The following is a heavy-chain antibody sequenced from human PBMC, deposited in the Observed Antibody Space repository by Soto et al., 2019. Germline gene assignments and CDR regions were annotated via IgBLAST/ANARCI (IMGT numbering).Heavy chain of an antibody. D-gene: IGHD3-16*01. CDR2: ISGSGAST. Sequence: PGGSLRLSCVASGFTFNKYALAWVRQAPGKGLEWVSAISGSGASTYDADSVKGRFTISRDNSNNTLYLQMNSLRAEDTAVYYCAKTPRVITVITSFDHWGQGTPVTVSS. CDR1: GFTFNKYA. CDR3: AKTPRVITVITSFDH. J-gene: IGHJ4*02. V-gene: IGHV3-23*01.